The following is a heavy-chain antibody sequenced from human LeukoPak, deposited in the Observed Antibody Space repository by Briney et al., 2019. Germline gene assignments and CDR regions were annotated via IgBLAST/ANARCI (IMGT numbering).Heavy chain of an antibody. Sequence: GGSLRLSCAASGFTFSSYDINWVRQAPGKGLECVSYISGSGNKIKYADSVKGRFTISRDNAKNSLYLQMNNLRAEDTAVYYCARGTQSPVSGYFDFWGQGTLVTVSS. V-gene: IGHV3-48*03. CDR3: ARGTQSPVSGYFDF. J-gene: IGHJ4*02. CDR1: GFTFSSYD. D-gene: IGHD3-10*01. CDR2: ISGSGNKI.